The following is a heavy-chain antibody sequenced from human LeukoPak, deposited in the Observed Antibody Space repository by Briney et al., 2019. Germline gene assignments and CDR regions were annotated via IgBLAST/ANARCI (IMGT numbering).Heavy chain of an antibody. J-gene: IGHJ4*02. CDR1: GFSFSTYA. D-gene: IGHD3-22*01. CDR2: ISYDGYNK. CDR3: VRGNYYDSSGFDVSGY. V-gene: IGHV3-30*04. Sequence: GGSLRLSCAASGFSFSTYAMHWVRQAPDQGLEGVAFISYDGYNKYYADSVKGRFTISRDNSNNTLHLQVNSLRAEDTALYYCVRGNYYDSSGFDVSGYWGQGALVTVSS.